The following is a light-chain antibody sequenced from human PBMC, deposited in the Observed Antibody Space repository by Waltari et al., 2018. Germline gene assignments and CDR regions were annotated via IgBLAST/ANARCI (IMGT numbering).Light chain of an antibody. J-gene: IGKJ2*01. CDR3: QQYNHWPPYT. Sequence: EVVMTQSPATLSVSPGERAALSCRASQSVSSNLAWYQQKPGQAPRLLIYGASTRATGIPARFIGSGSGTEFTLTISSLQSEDFAIDYCQQYNHWPPYTFGQGTKLEIK. CDR2: GAS. V-gene: IGKV3-15*01. CDR1: QSVSSN.